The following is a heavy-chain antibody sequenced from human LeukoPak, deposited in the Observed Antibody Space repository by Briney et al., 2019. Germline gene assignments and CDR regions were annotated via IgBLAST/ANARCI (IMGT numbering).Heavy chain of an antibody. V-gene: IGHV1-69*13. D-gene: IGHD1-1*01. Sequence: EASVKVSCKASGGTFSSYAISWVRQAPGQGLEWMGGIIPIFGTANYAQKFQGRVTITADESTSTAYMELSSLRSEDTAVYYCARGNPLGFTTNWGQGTLVTVSS. CDR2: IIPIFGTA. CDR3: ARGNPLGFTTN. CDR1: GGTFSSYA. J-gene: IGHJ4*02.